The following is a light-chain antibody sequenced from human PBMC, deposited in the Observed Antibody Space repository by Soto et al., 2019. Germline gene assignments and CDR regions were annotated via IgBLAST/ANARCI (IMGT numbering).Light chain of an antibody. CDR3: QQYSAYPLS. J-gene: IGKJ4*01. CDR1: QTVRNNY. Sequence: EFALTQSPGTLSLSPGERATLSCRASQTVRNNYLAWYQQKPGQAPILLIYGASSRATATPDRFRGSGSGTDFTLTINRLEPEDFALYYCQQYSAYPLSFGGGTKVDIK. V-gene: IGKV3-20*01. CDR2: GAS.